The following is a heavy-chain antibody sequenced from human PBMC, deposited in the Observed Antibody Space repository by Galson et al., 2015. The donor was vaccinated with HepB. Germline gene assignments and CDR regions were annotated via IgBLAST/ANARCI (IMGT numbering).Heavy chain of an antibody. CDR1: GFTFNNNG. CDR3: EKGRGSNGVFPES. V-gene: IGHV3-23*01. D-gene: IGHD1-14*01. CDR2: ISGGGDNT. J-gene: IGHJ4*02. Sequence: SLRLSCAASGFTFNNNGMSWVRQAPGKGLEWVSAISGGGDNTYCGDSVKGRFTISRDNSKDTLYLQMNSLRAEDTAVYYCEKGRGSNGVFPESWGQGTLVTVSS.